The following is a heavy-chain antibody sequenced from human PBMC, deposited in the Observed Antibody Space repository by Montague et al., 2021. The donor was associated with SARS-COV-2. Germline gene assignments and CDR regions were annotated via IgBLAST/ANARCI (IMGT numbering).Heavy chain of an antibody. CDR3: ARGAGRGSGYGKYYYYYYGMDV. J-gene: IGHJ6*02. D-gene: IGHD5-12*01. Sequence: SETLSLTCTVSGGSISSYYWSWIRQPPGKGLEWIGYIYYSGSTNYNPSLKSRVTISVDTSKNQFSLKLRSVTAADTAVYYCARGAGRGSGYGKYYYYYYGMDVWAKGPRSPSP. V-gene: IGHV4-59*01. CDR1: GGSISSYY. CDR2: IYYSGST.